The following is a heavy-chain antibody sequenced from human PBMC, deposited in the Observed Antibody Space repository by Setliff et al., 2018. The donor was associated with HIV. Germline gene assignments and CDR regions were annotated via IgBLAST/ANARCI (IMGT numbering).Heavy chain of an antibody. CDR1: GFTFSSYW. Sequence: PGGSLRLSCAASGFTFSSYWMHWVRQAPGKGLVWVSRISGDGTNTDDADSVKGRFIISRDNANNTLYLQMNSLRADDTAVYYCGRVTYSSGQRGIDLWGQGTLVTVSS. D-gene: IGHD6-19*01. CDR2: ISGDGTNT. CDR3: GRVTYSSGQRGIDL. J-gene: IGHJ5*02. V-gene: IGHV3-74*01.